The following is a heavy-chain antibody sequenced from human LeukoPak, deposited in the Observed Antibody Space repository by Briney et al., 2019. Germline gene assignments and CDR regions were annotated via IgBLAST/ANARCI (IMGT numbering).Heavy chain of an antibody. CDR1: GYTFPNYG. CDR3: ARARCGSSSCLFDL. V-gene: IGHV1-18*01. Sequence: ASVKVSCKASGYTFPNYGITWVRQAPGQGLEWMGWISAYNGDTNYTQKLQGRVTMTTDTSTTTAYMDLRGLRSDDTAVYYCARARCGSSSCLFDLWGQGTMVTVSS. J-gene: IGHJ3*01. D-gene: IGHD2-2*01. CDR2: ISAYNGDT.